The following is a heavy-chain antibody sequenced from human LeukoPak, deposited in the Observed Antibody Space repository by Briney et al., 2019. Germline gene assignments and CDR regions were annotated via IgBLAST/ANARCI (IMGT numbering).Heavy chain of an antibody. Sequence: ASVKVSCKVSGYTLTELSMHWVRQAPGKGLEWMGGFDLEDGETIYAQKFQGRVTMTEDTSTDTAYMELSRLRSEDTAVYYCATGWGDYVWGSYRPPSFDYWGQGTLVTVSS. CDR3: ATGWGDYVWGSYRPPSFDY. V-gene: IGHV1-24*01. J-gene: IGHJ4*02. CDR1: GYTLTELS. CDR2: FDLEDGET. D-gene: IGHD3-16*02.